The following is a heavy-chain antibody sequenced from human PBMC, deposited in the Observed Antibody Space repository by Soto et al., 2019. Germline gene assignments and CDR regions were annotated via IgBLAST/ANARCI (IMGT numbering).Heavy chain of an antibody. CDR3: ARGWIWGPSGYYTRVYFDY. Sequence: QVQLQESGPGLVKPSQTLSLTCTVSGGSISSGGYYWSWIRQHPGKALEWIGYIYYSGSTYYHPSLNTRVTISVDTSKIPFALKLSSVTAADTAVYYCARGWIWGPSGYYTRVYFDYWGQGTLVTVSS. CDR1: GGSISSGGYY. CDR2: IYYSGST. D-gene: IGHD3-3*01. V-gene: IGHV4-31*03. J-gene: IGHJ4*02.